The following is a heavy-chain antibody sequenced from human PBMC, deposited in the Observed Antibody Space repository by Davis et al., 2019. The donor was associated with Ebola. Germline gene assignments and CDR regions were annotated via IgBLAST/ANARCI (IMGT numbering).Heavy chain of an antibody. V-gene: IGHV3-23*01. Sequence: GESLKISCTDSVITFSSYAMTWVRQAPGKGLEWVSTFGTGGDTYYADSVKGRFAISRDNSRGTLYLQMNSLRVEDTAVYYCARGEGRIAAAGTDYWGQGTLVTVSS. CDR2: FGTGGDT. CDR3: ARGEGRIAAAGTDY. J-gene: IGHJ4*02. CDR1: VITFSSYA. D-gene: IGHD6-13*01.